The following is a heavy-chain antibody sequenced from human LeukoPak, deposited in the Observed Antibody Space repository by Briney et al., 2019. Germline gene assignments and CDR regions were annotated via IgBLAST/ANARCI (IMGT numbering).Heavy chain of an antibody. CDR2: ISSRSSYI. Sequence: PGGSLRLSCAASGFTFSSYSMNWVREAPGKGLECVSSISSRSSYIYYADSVKGRFTISRDNAKNSLYLQMSSLRAEDTAVYYCARDPSGLVIPAGDDYWGQGTLVTVSS. CDR3: ARDPSGLVIPAGDDY. CDR1: GFTFSSYS. D-gene: IGHD2-2*01. V-gene: IGHV3-21*01. J-gene: IGHJ4*02.